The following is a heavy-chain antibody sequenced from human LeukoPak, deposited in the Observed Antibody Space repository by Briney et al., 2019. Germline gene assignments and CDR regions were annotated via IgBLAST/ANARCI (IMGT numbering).Heavy chain of an antibody. Sequence: GASVKVSCKASGYTFTGYYMHWVRQAPGQGLEWMGWINPNSGGTNYAQKFQGRVTMTRDTSTSTAYMELRSLKSDNTAVYYCASLKNYYDSSGYLVTDAFDIWGQGTMVTVSS. V-gene: IGHV1-2*02. CDR2: INPNSGGT. CDR3: ASLKNYYDSSGYLVTDAFDI. J-gene: IGHJ3*02. D-gene: IGHD3-22*01. CDR1: GYTFTGYY.